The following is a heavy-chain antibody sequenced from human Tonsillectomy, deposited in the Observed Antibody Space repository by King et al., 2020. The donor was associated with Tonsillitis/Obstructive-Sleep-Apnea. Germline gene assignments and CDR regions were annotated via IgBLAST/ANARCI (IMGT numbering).Heavy chain of an antibody. CDR1: GYTFTSYY. D-gene: IGHD3-9*01. CDR3: ARDRGYDILTGYYTVYYYMDV. Sequence: QLVQSGAEVKKPGASVKVSCKASGYTFTSYYMHWVRQAPGQGLEWMGIINPSGGSTSYAQKFQGRVTMTRDTSTSTVYMELSSLRSEDTAVYYCARDRGYDILTGYYTVYYYMDVWGKGPRSPSP. CDR2: INPSGGST. V-gene: IGHV1-46*01. J-gene: IGHJ6*03.